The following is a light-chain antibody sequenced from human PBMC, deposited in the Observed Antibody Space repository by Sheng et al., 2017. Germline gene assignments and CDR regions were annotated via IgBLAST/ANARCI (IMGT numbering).Light chain of an antibody. CDR3: QQRNTWPT. J-gene: IGKJ4*01. Sequence: EIVLTQSPATLSLSPGERATLSCRASQSVSSYLAWYQQKPGQAPRLLIYDASNRATAVPARFSGSGSGTDFTLTISSLEPEDFAVYICQQRNTWPTFGGGTKVEI. CDR2: DAS. V-gene: IGKV3-11*01. CDR1: QSVSSY.